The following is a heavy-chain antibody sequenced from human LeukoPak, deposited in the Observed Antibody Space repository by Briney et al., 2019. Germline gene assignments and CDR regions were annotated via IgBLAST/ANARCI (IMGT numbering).Heavy chain of an antibody. CDR2: IYYSGST. J-gene: IGHJ3*02. D-gene: IGHD2-2*02. CDR1: GGSFSGYY. Sequence: PSETLSLTCAVYGGSFSGYYWSWIRQPPGKGLEWIGYIYYSGSTYYNPSLKSRVTISVDTSKNQFSLKLSSVTAADTAVYYCARGCSSTSCYTRDAFDIWGQGTMVTVSS. V-gene: IGHV4-30-4*08. CDR3: ARGCSSTSCYTRDAFDI.